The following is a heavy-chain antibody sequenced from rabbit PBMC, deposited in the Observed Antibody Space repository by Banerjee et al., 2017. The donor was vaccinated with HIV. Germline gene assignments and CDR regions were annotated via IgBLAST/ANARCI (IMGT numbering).Heavy chain of an antibody. CDR3: ARDGGLYSLDL. J-gene: IGHJ3*01. CDR2: IYAGSSGST. CDR1: GFDLSSYYY. V-gene: IGHV1S40*01. D-gene: IGHD3-1*01. Sequence: QSLEESGGDLVKPGASLTLTCKASGFDLSSYYYMCWVRQAPGKGLEWIACIYAGSSGSTYYASWAKGRFTISKTSSTTVTLQMTSLTVADTATYFCARDGGLYSLDLWGPGTLVTVS.